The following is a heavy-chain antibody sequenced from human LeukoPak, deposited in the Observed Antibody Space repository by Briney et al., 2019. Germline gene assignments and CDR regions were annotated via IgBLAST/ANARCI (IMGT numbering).Heavy chain of an antibody. CDR3: ATSADSPGNS. J-gene: IGHJ4*02. D-gene: IGHD4-23*01. CDR2: LNHDGTAK. CDR1: GFTFSSHW. Sequence: PVGSLRLSCTASGFTFSSHWMSWVRQAPGKRLEWVANLNHDGTAKFYVDSVKGRFTISRDNAKNSLYLQMSNLRAEDTAVYYCATSADSPGNSWSQGTLITVSS. V-gene: IGHV3-7*01.